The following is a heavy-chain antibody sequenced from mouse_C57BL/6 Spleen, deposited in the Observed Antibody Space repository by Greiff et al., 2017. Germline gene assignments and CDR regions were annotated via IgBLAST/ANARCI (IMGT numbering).Heavy chain of an antibody. CDR1: GFTFSSYA. V-gene: IGHV5-9-1*02. D-gene: IGHD2-5*01. Sequence: EVKLVESGEGLVKPGGSLKLSCAASGFTFSSYAMSWVRQTPEKRLAWVAYISSGGDYIYYADPVKGRFTISRDNARNTLYLQMSSLKSDDTAMYYCTRANYSNYLFYAMDDWGQGTSVTVSS. J-gene: IGHJ4*01. CDR2: ISSGGDYI. CDR3: TRANYSNYLFYAMDD.